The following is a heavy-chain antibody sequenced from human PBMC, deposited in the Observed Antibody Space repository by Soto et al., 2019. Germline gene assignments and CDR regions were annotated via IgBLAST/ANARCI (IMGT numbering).Heavy chain of an antibody. CDR3: AHSHRCDSSWSLVCWFDP. CDR2: IYWDDDK. V-gene: IGHV2-5*02. Sequence: SGPTLVNPTQTLTLTCTFSGFSLSTSGVGVGWIRQPPGKALEWLALIYWDDDKRYSPSLKSRLTITKDTSKNQVVLTMTNMDPVDTATYYSAHSHRCDSSWSLVCWFDPWGQGTLVTVSS. J-gene: IGHJ5*02. D-gene: IGHD6-6*01. CDR1: GFSLSTSGVG.